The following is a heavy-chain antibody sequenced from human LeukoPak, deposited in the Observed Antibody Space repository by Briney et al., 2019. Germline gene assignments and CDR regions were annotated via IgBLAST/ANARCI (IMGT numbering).Heavy chain of an antibody. J-gene: IGHJ4*02. D-gene: IGHD6-13*01. CDR1: GFTFSSYL. CDR3: AIIPRAAAGPSARSPFHY. Sequence: AGGSLRLSCEVSGFTFSSYLMNWVRQAPGKGLEWVANIKQDGSDKYYVDSVKGRFTISRDNAKNSLYLQMNSLRAEDTAVYYCAIIPRAAAGPSARSPFHYWGQGTLVTVSS. V-gene: IGHV3-7*01. CDR2: IKQDGSDK.